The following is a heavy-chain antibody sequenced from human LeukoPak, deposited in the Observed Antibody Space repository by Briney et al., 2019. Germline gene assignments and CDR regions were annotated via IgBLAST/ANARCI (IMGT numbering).Heavy chain of an antibody. D-gene: IGHD3-22*01. V-gene: IGHV3-48*03. Sequence: GGSLRLSCAASGFTFSSYEMNWVRQAPGKGLEWVSYISSSGSTIYYADSVKGRFTISRDNAKNSLYLQMNSLRAEDTAVYYCARHYDSSGNYWGQGTLVTVSS. CDR3: ARHYDSSGNY. J-gene: IGHJ4*02. CDR1: GFTFSSYE. CDR2: ISSSGSTI.